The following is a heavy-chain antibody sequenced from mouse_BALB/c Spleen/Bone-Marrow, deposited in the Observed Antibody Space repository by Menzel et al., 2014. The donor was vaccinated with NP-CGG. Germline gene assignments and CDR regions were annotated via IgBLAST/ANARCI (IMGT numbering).Heavy chain of an antibody. CDR3: ARRGISWFAY. V-gene: IGHV1-9*01. J-gene: IGHJ3*01. Sequence: VQLQQSGAELMKPGASVKISCKATGYTFSSYWIEWVKQRPGHGLEWIGEILPGSGSTNYNEKFKGKATFTADTSSNTAYMQLSSLTSGDSAVYYCARRGISWFAYWGQGTLVTVSA. CDR2: ILPGSGST. CDR1: GYTFSSYW.